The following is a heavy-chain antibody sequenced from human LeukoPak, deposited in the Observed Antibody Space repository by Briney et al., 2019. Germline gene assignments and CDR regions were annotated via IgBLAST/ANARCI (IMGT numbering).Heavy chain of an antibody. Sequence: SETLSLTCTVSGGSISNYYWSWIRQPPGKGLEWIGYIYYSGSTNYNPSLKSRVTISVDTSKNPFSLKLSSVTAADTAVYYCARAHYYDSSGYFVRHWFDPWGQGTLVTVSS. CDR3: ARAHYYDSSGYFVRHWFDP. V-gene: IGHV4-59*01. CDR2: IYYSGST. CDR1: GGSISNYY. J-gene: IGHJ5*02. D-gene: IGHD3-22*01.